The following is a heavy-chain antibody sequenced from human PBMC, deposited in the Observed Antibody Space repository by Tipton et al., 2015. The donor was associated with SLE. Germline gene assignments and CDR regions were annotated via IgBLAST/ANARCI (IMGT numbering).Heavy chain of an antibody. J-gene: IGHJ4*02. CDR3: ARRTIRGVSFVY. D-gene: IGHD3-10*01. CDR2: IYYSGST. Sequence: TLSLTCTVSGDSIRSGGYFWSWIRQHPGKGLEWIGHIYYSGSTYYNPSLKSRITFSVDSSKNQFSLRLTSVTAADTTVYYCARRTIRGVSFVYWGQGILVSVSS. V-gene: IGHV4-31*03. CDR1: GDSIRSGGYF.